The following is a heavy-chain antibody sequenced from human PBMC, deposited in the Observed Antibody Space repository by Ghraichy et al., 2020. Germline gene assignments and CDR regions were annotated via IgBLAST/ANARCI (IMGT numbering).Heavy chain of an antibody. D-gene: IGHD2/OR15-2a*01. J-gene: IGHJ4*02. V-gene: IGHV4-4*07. CDR3: ARVGPEYDSFDY. CDR2: T. Sequence: TNYNPSLKSRITMSVDTSKNQFSLRLSAVTAADTSVYYCARVGPEYDSFDYWGQGTLVTVSS.